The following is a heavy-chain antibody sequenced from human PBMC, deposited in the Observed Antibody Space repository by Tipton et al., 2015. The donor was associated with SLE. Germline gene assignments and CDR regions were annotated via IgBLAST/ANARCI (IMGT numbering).Heavy chain of an antibody. V-gene: IGHV3-7*01. CDR2: IKQDGSEK. CDR3: ARGEDAFDI. Sequence: SLRLSCAASGFTFGSYWMSWVRQAPGKGLEWVANIKQDGSEKYYVDSVKGRFTISRDNAKNSLYLQMNSLRAEDTAVYYCARGEDAFDIWGQGTMVTVSS. D-gene: IGHD1-26*01. J-gene: IGHJ3*02. CDR1: GFTFGSYW.